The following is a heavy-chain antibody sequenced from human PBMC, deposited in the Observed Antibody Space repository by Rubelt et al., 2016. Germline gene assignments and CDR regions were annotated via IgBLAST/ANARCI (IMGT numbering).Heavy chain of an antibody. CDR1: GYTFTSSG. CDR3: ARDPLPVRGVIMTPTH. V-gene: IGHV1-18*01. CDR2: ISAYNGNT. Sequence: QVQLVQSGAEVKKPGASVKVSCKASGYTFTSSGLSWVRQAPGQGLEWMGWISAYNGNTNYAQKLQGRVTIATHPSTSTAYMGLGSLRSDDSAVCDGARDPLPVRGVIMTPTHWGQGTLVTVSS. D-gene: IGHD3-10*01. J-gene: IGHJ4*02.